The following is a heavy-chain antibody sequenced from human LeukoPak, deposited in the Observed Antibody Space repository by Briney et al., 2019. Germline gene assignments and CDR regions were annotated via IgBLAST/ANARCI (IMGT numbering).Heavy chain of an antibody. CDR2: INHSGST. Sequence: KPSETLSLTXAVYGGSFSGYYWSWIRQPPGKGLEWIGEINHSGSTNYNPSLKSRVTISVDTSKNQFSLKLSSVTAADTAVYYCARGGRGITIFGVVNRGTFAYWGQGTLVTVSS. V-gene: IGHV4-34*01. CDR3: ARGGRGITIFGVVNRGTFAY. CDR1: GGSFSGYY. D-gene: IGHD3-3*01. J-gene: IGHJ4*02.